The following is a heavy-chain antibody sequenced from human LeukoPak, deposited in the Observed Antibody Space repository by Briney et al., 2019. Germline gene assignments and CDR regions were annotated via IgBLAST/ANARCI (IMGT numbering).Heavy chain of an antibody. Sequence: GGSLRLSCAASGFTFSSYSMNWVRQAPGKRLEWVSSISSSSSYIYYADSVKGRFTISRDNDKNSLYLQMNSLRAEDTAVYYCARGYCSGGSCYPYYFDYWGQGTLVTVSS. CDR3: ARGYCSGGSCYPYYFDY. J-gene: IGHJ4*02. CDR1: GFTFSSYS. D-gene: IGHD2-15*01. CDR2: ISSSSSYI. V-gene: IGHV3-21*01.